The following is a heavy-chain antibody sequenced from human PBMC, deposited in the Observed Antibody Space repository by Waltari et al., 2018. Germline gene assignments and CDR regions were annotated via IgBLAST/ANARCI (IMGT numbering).Heavy chain of an antibody. V-gene: IGHV3-33*01. CDR3: TRGPPHDS. CDR1: GFTFTDYS. CDR2: IWGDGSQA. Sequence: QVHLAESGGGVVQPGKSLTLSCAASGFTFTDYSMHWVRQAPGKGLQWVCLIWGDGSQAFYSDSVKGRFIISRDNSKTTVYLQMNGLTLDDTAFYFCTRGPPHDSWGQGTLVTVSS. J-gene: IGHJ4*02.